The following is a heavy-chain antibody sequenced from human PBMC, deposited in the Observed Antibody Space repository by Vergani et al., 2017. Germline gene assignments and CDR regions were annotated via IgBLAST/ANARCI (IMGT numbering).Heavy chain of an antibody. J-gene: IGHJ4*02. V-gene: IGHV3-23*01. CDR1: GFTFSSYA. D-gene: IGHD3-22*01. CDR2: ISGSGGST. CDR3: ARVHEPKTYYYDSSGYYHFDY. Sequence: DVQLLESGGGLVQPGGSLRLSCAASGFTFSSYAMSWVRQAPGKGLEWVSAISGSGGSTYYADSVKGRFTISRDNSKNTLYLQMNSLRAEDTAVYYCARVHEPKTYYYDSSGYYHFDYWGQGTLVTVSS.